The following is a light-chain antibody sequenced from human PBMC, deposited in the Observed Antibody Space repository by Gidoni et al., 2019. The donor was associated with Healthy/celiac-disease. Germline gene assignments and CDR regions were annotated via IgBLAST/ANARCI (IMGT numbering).Light chain of an antibody. V-gene: IGKV3-20*01. Sequence: ELVLTQSPGTLSLSPGERATLSCRASQSVSSSYLAWYQQKPGQAPRLLIYGASSRATGIPDRFSGSGSGTDFTLTISRLEPEDFAVYYCQQTRAFGGGTKVEIK. CDR2: GAS. CDR3: QQTRA. CDR1: QSVSSSY. J-gene: IGKJ4*01.